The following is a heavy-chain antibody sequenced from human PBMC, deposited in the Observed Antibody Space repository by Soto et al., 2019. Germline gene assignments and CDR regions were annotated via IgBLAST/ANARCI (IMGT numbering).Heavy chain of an antibody. J-gene: IGHJ3*02. D-gene: IGHD6-19*01. CDR3: AREHDRSGWYDAFDI. CDR1: GFTFSSYS. V-gene: IGHV3-48*02. CDR2: ISSSSSTI. Sequence: EVQLVESGGGLVQPGGSLRLSCAASGFTFSSYSMNWVRQAPGKGLEWVSYISSSSSTIYYADSVKGRFTISRDNAKNSLYLRMNSLRDEDTAVYDCAREHDRSGWYDAFDIGGQGTMVTVSS.